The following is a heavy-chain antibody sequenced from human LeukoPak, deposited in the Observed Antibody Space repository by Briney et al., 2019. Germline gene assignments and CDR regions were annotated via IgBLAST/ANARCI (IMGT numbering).Heavy chain of an antibody. J-gene: IGHJ6*03. CDR1: GYTFTGYY. CDR3: ARDYCSSTSCYTHYYYYMDV. Sequence: ASVKVSCKASGYTFTGYYMHWVRQAPGQGLEWMGWINPNSGGTNYAQKFQGRVTMTRDTSISTAYMELSRLRSDDTAVYYCARDYCSSTSCYTHYYYYMDVWGKGTTVTVSS. D-gene: IGHD2-2*02. CDR2: INPNSGGT. V-gene: IGHV1-2*02.